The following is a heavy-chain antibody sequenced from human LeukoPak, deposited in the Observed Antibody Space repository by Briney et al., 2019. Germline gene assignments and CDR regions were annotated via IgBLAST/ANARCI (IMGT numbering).Heavy chain of an antibody. V-gene: IGHV3-30*04. J-gene: IGHJ4*02. D-gene: IGHD3-10*01. Sequence: PGGSLRLSCAASGLSITTYSMHWVRQAPGKGLEWVAVISYDGRSNYYADSVKGRFTISRDNSKKTLYMQMNSLRVEDTAVYHCARGDSWSYYYGSGSTPHPDFAYWGQGTLVTVSS. CDR3: ARGDSWSYYYGSGSTPHPDFAY. CDR1: GLSITTYS. CDR2: ISYDGRSN.